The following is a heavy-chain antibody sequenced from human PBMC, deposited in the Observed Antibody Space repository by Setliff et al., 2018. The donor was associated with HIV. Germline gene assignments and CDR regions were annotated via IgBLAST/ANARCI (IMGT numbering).Heavy chain of an antibody. J-gene: IGHJ4*02. CDR2: IYSGGST. V-gene: IGHV3-53*01. CDR3: ARGGSFGGYDSSGYIAFDY. Sequence: PGGSLRLSCAASGFTFNTYAMSWVRQAPGKGLEWVSVIYSGGSTYYADSVKGRFTISRDNSKNTLYLKINSLRAEDTAVYYCARGGSFGGYDSSGYIAFDYWGQGTLVTVSS. CDR1: GFTFNTYA. D-gene: IGHD3-22*01.